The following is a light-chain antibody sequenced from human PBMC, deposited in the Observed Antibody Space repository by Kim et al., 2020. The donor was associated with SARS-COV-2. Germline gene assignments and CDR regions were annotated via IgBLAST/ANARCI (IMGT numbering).Light chain of an antibody. J-gene: IGKJ4*01. Sequence: SASVGDRVTITCRASQNINSWLAWYQQKPGTAPKLLIYRTSTLENGVPSRFSGSTSGTEFTLTINTLQPDDFATYYCQQYNHYSSFGGGTKVDIK. CDR2: RTS. CDR3: QQYNHYSS. V-gene: IGKV1-5*03. CDR1: QNINSW.